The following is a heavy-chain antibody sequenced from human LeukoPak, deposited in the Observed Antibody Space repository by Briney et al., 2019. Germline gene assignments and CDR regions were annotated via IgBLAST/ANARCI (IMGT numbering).Heavy chain of an antibody. CDR2: INPSGGST. V-gene: IGHV1-46*01. J-gene: IGHJ4*02. CDR3: PRVGSTTVVAFDY. D-gene: IGHD4-23*01. Sequence: ASVKVSCKASGYTFTSYYMHWVRQAPGQGLEWMGIINPSGGSTSYAQKFQGRVTMTRDMSTSTVYMELSSLRSEDTAVYYCPRVGSTTVVAFDYWGQGTLVTVSS. CDR1: GYTFTSYY.